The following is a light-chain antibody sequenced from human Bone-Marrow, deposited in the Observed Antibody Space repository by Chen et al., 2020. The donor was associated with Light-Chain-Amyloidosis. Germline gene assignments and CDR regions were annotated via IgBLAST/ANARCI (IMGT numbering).Light chain of an antibody. V-gene: IGLV3-25*03. J-gene: IGLJ2*01. CDR2: RDT. CDR3: QSADSSGTDEVI. CDR1: DLPTKY. Sequence: SYDLTQPPSVSVSPGQTARITCSGDDLPTKYAYWYQQKPGQAPVLLIHRDTERPSGISERVSGSSSGTTATLTISGAQAEDEADYHGQSADSSGTDEVICGGGTKLTVL.